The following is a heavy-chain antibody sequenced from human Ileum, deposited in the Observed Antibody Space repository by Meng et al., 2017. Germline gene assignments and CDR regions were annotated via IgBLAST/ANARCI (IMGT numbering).Heavy chain of an antibody. D-gene: IGHD3-22*01. Sequence: QLQLQESGPGLVKPSETLSLMCTVSGGSISSHYWTWIRQPPGKGLEYIGYIYYRGGASYNPSLRSRVTMSVDTSKNQFSLNLSSVTAADTAVYYCARLLDSSDWGWFDPWGQGTLVTVSS. CDR3: ARLLDSSDWGWFDP. CDR1: GGSISSHY. CDR2: IYYRGGA. J-gene: IGHJ5*02. V-gene: IGHV4-59*08.